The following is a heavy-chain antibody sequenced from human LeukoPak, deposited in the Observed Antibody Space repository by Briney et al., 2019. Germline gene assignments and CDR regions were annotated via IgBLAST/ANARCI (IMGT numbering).Heavy chain of an antibody. D-gene: IGHD5-12*01. CDR2: FDPEDGET. CDR3: ARAGRRGYSGYANWFDP. Sequence: ASVKVSCKVSGYTLTELSMHWVRQAPGKGLEWMGGFDPEDGETIYAQKFQGRVTMARDTSISTAYMELSRLRSDDTAVYYCARAGRRGYSGYANWFDPWGQGTLVTVSS. V-gene: IGHV1-24*01. CDR1: GYTLTELS. J-gene: IGHJ5*02.